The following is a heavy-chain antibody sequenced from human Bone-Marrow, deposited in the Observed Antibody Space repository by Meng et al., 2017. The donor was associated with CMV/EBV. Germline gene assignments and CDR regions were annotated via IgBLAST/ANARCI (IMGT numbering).Heavy chain of an antibody. V-gene: IGHV3-33*03. Sequence: GGSLRLSCAASGFTFSSYGMHWVRQAPGKGLEWVAVIWYDGSNKYYADSVKGRFTISRDNAKNSLYLQMNSLRAEDTALYYCVFLVGGKWGQGTLVTVSS. J-gene: IGHJ4*02. D-gene: IGHD3-10*01. CDR3: VFLVGGK. CDR1: GFTFSSYG. CDR2: IWYDGSNK.